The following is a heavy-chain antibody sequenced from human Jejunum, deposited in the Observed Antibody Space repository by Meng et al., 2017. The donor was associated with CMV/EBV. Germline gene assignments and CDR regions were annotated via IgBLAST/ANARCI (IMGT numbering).Heavy chain of an antibody. D-gene: IGHD1-26*01. V-gene: IGHV1-2*02. Sequence: KSSGYTFTDYYIHWLRQAPGQGLEWMGGIDPNSGGTNHAQKFQGGVTMTRDTSISTAYMELNRLRSDDTAVYYCARGPSHGAFDYWGQGTRVTVSS. CDR2: IDPNSGGT. CDR1: GYTFTDYY. J-gene: IGHJ4*02. CDR3: ARGPSHGAFDY.